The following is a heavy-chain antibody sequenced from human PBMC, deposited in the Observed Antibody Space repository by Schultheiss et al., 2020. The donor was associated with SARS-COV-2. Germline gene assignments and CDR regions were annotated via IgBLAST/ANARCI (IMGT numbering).Heavy chain of an antibody. V-gene: IGHV3-53*01. CDR2: PYSGGDT. CDR1: GFTISSSY. J-gene: IGHJ4*02. D-gene: IGHD2-15*01. CDR3: ARPSGGGYVDY. Sequence: GGSLRLSCAASGFTISSSYMSWVRQAPGKGLEWVSGPYSGGDTYYADSVKGRFTVSRDNSKNTLYLQMNSLRAEDTAVYYCARPSGGGYVDYWGQGTLVTVSS.